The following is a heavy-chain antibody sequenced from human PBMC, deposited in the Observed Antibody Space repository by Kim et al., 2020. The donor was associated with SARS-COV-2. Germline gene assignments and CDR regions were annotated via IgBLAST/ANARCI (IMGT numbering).Heavy chain of an antibody. CDR3: ARTCSSTSCYHPNFDY. Sequence: QKFQGRVPITRDTSASTAYMELSSLRSEDTAVYYCARTCSSTSCYHPNFDYWGQGTLVTVSS. J-gene: IGHJ4*02. D-gene: IGHD2-2*01. V-gene: IGHV1-3*01.